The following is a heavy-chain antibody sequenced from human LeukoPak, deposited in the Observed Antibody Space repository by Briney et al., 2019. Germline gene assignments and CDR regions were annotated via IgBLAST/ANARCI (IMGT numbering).Heavy chain of an antibody. CDR1: GFDFKSYS. V-gene: IGHV3-48*01. CDR3: ARAYSYGYATGDI. J-gene: IGHJ4*02. CDR2: ISTGSAVT. D-gene: IGHD5-18*01. Sequence: GGSLRLSCAASGFDFKSYSMDWDRQAPGKGLEWISYISTGSAVTYYAESVKGRFTISRDNAKNSLFLEMNNLRAEDTALYFCARAYSYGYATGDIWGQGTLVTVSP.